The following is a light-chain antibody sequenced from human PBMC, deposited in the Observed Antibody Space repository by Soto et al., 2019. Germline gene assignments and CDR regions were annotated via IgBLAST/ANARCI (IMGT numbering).Light chain of an antibody. Sequence: EIVLTQSPGTLSLSPGERATLSCRASQSVSSSYLAWYQHKPGQAPRLLIYAASSRATGIPDRFSGSGSGTDFTLTISRLEPEHFAVYYCQQYGSSPMYTFGQGTKLEIK. CDR2: AAS. J-gene: IGKJ2*01. CDR1: QSVSSSY. V-gene: IGKV3-20*01. CDR3: QQYGSSPMYT.